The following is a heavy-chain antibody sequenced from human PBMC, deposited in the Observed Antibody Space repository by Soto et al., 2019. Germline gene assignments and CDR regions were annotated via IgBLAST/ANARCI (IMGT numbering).Heavy chain of an antibody. CDR1: GITFSSYS. CDR3: ARAARKGGGYPLGAFDI. Sequence: GGSLRLSCAASGITFSSYSMNWVRQAPGKGLEWVSSISSSSSYIYYADSVKGRFTISRDNAKNSLYLQMNSLRAEDTAVYYCARAARKGGGYPLGAFDIWGQGTMVTVSS. D-gene: IGHD3-22*01. J-gene: IGHJ3*02. CDR2: ISSSSSYI. V-gene: IGHV3-21*01.